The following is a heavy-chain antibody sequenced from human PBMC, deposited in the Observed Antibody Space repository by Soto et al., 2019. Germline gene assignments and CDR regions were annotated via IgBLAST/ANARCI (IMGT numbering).Heavy chain of an antibody. CDR1: GFTFSSYW. D-gene: IGHD3-10*01. V-gene: IGHV3-7*03. Sequence: GGSLRLSCAASGFTFSSYWMSWVRQAPGKGLEWVANIKQDGSEKYYVDSVKGRFTISRDNAKNSLYLQMNSLRAEDTAVYYCARDSTGSYYYYYYGMDVWGQGTTVTVSS. CDR3: ARDSTGSYYYYYYGMDV. CDR2: IKQDGSEK. J-gene: IGHJ6*02.